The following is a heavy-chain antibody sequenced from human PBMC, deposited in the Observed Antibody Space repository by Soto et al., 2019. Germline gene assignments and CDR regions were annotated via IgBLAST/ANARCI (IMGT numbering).Heavy chain of an antibody. J-gene: IGHJ4*02. V-gene: IGHV3-64*01. D-gene: IGHD3-16*01. CDR3: VRDTSFDY. CDR1: GFTFSSYD. Sequence: EVQLMESGGGLVQPGGSLRLSCAASGFTFSSYDMHWVRQAPGKGLEYISAISSNGGITYYANSVKGRFTISRDNSKNMMYLQMGSLRAEDMAVYYCVRDTSFDYWGQGTLVTVSS. CDR2: ISSNGGIT.